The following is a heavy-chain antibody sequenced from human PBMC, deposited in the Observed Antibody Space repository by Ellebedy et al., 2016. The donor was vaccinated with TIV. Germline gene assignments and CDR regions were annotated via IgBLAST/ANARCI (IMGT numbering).Heavy chain of an antibody. CDR2: IYPGDSDT. Sequence: GESLKISXKGSGYSFTSYWIGWVRQMPGKGLEWMGIIYPGDSDTRYSPSFQGQVTISADKSISTAYLQWSSLKASDTAMYYCARRGAAAGTPRSYYYGMDVWGQGTTVTVSS. CDR1: GYSFTSYW. D-gene: IGHD6-13*01. CDR3: ARRGAAAGTPRSYYYGMDV. J-gene: IGHJ6*02. V-gene: IGHV5-51*01.